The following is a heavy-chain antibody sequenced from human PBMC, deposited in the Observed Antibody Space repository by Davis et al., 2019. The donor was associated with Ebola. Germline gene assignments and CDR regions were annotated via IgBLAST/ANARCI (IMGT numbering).Heavy chain of an antibody. D-gene: IGHD5-24*01. J-gene: IGHJ6*02. V-gene: IGHV4-59*01. Sequence: SETLSLTCTVSGGSISSYYWSWIRQPPGKGLEWIGYIYYSGSTYYNPSLKSRVTISVDTSKNQFSLKLSSVTAADTAVYYCARGKRVEMATMRSYYYGMDVWGQGTTVTVSS. CDR3: ARGKRVEMATMRSYYYGMDV. CDR2: IYYSGST. CDR1: GGSISSYY.